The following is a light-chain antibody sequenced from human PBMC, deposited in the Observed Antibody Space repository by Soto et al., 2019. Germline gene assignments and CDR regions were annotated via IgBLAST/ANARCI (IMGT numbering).Light chain of an antibody. V-gene: IGKV1-5*03. CDR3: QQYYDWPPVT. J-gene: IGKJ4*02. Sequence: DIQMTQSPSTRSASVGDTVTITCRAIQSITTCLAWYQQNPGNAHTLLIYEASILQNGVPARFSGTESGTAFNHTISSLRSDDFATYCWQQYYDWPPVTFGGGTEVEIK. CDR2: EAS. CDR1: QSITTC.